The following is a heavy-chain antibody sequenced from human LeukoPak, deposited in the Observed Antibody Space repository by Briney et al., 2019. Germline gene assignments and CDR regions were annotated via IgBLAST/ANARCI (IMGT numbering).Heavy chain of an antibody. CDR3: ARQEPYYDFWSGFNWFDP. D-gene: IGHD3-3*01. CDR1: GGSISSSSYY. V-gene: IGHV4-39*01. CDR2: IYYSGST. Sequence: PSETLSLTCTVSGGSISSSSYYWGWIRQPPGKGLEWIGSIYYSGSTYYNPSLKSRVTISVDTSKNQFSLKLSSVTAADAAVYYCARQEPYYDFWSGFNWFDPWGQGTLVTVSS. J-gene: IGHJ5*02.